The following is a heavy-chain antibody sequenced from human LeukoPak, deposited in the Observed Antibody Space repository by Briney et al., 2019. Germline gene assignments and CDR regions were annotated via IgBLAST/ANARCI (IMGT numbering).Heavy chain of an antibody. CDR3: ARVVGSSYDRPYFDY. J-gene: IGHJ4*02. CDR2: IHPSAGTT. V-gene: IGHV1-46*01. Sequence: ASVKVSCKPSGYTFTSYYIHWVRQAPGQGLEWMGLIHPSAGTTSYAQKFQGRVTMTRDTSTSTVYMELSNPRSEDTAVYYCARVVGSSYDRPYFDYWGQGTLVTVSS. CDR1: GYTFTSYY. D-gene: IGHD1-26*01.